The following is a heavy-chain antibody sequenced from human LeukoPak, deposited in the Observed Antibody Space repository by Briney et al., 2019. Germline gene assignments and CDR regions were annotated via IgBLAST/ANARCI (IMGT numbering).Heavy chain of an antibody. Sequence: GGSLRLSCAASGFAFSSYNMKWVRQAPGKGLEWVSFISTTSTYIYYADSGKGRFTVSRDNSKNLLYLQMDSLRVEDTAVYYCARAGTCSSTSCDGGIGYWGQGTLVTVSS. D-gene: IGHD2-2*01. V-gene: IGHV3-21*06. J-gene: IGHJ4*02. CDR2: ISTTSTYI. CDR1: GFAFSSYN. CDR3: ARAGTCSSTSCDGGIGY.